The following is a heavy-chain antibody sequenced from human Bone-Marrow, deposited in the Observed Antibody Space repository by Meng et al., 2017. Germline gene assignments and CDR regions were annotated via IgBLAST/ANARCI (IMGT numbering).Heavy chain of an antibody. CDR3: ARVSSGSFDV. J-gene: IGHJ5*02. Sequence: ESLKISCAASGFTFSSYSMNWVRQAPGKGLEWIGSIVHRGNTYYNPSLKSRITTSVDTSKNQFPLKVTSVTAADTAVYYCARVSSGSFDVWGQGTLVTVSS. CDR1: GFTFSSYS. CDR2: IVHRGNT. V-gene: IGHV4-38-2*01. D-gene: IGHD1-26*01.